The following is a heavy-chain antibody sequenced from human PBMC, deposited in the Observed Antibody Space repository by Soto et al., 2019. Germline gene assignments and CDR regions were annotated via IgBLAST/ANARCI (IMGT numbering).Heavy chain of an antibody. V-gene: IGHV3-30-3*01. CDR1: GFTFSSYA. Sequence: SLRLSCAASGFTFSSYAMHWVRQAPGKGLEWVAVISYDGSNKYYADSAKGRFTISRDDSKNTLYLQMNSLRAEDTAVYYCARVGSYGPFDYWGQGTLVTVSS. J-gene: IGHJ4*02. D-gene: IGHD5-18*01. CDR3: ARVGSYGPFDY. CDR2: ISYDGSNK.